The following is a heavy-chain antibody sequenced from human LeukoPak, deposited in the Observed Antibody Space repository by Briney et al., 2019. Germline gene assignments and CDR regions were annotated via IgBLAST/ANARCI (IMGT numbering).Heavy chain of an antibody. J-gene: IGHJ3*02. CDR2: IWHDGSQK. Sequence: GGSLRLSCATSGFTGYGMHWVRQAPGKGLEWVTVIWHDGSQKYYADSVKGRFTISRDDSKNTLYLQMDSLRAEDTAIYYCARDGGGSAPYDAFDIWGQGTMVTVS. CDR1: GFTGYG. D-gene: IGHD2-15*01. CDR3: ARDGGGSAPYDAFDI. V-gene: IGHV3-33*01.